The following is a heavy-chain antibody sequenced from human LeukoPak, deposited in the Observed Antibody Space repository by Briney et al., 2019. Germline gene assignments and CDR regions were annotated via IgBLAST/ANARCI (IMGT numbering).Heavy chain of an antibody. CDR2: ISAYNGNT. V-gene: IGHV1-18*04. J-gene: IGHJ6*02. CDR1: GYTFTGYY. Sequence: ASVKVSCKASGYTFTGYYMHWVRQAPGQGLEWMGWISAYNGNTNYAQKLQGRVTMTTDTSTSTAYMELRSLRSDDTAVYYCARGGSLYYYGSGSPSGMDVWGQGTTVTVSS. D-gene: IGHD3-10*01. CDR3: ARGGSLYYYGSGSPSGMDV.